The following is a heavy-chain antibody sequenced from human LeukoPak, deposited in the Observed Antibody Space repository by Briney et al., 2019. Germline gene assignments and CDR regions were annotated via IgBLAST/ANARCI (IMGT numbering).Heavy chain of an antibody. CDR1: GYTFTSYG. V-gene: IGHV1-18*01. D-gene: IGHD6-13*01. CDR2: ISAYNGNT. CDR3: ARDTEGGAAADLFDY. J-gene: IGHJ4*02. Sequence: ASVKVSCKASGYTFTSYGISWVRQAPGQGLEWMGWISAYNGNTNYAQKLRGRVTMTTDTSTSTAYMELRSLRSDDTAVYYCARDTEGGAAADLFDYWGQGTLVTVSS.